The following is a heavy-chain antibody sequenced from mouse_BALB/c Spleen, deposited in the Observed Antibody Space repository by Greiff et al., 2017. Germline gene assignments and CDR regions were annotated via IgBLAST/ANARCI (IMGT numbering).Heavy chain of an antibody. D-gene: IGHD2-12*01. CDR3: ARHEDYSLLVGGYYFDY. Sequence: EVKLMESGGDLVKPGGSLKLSCAASGFTFSSYGMSWVRQTPDKRLEWVATISSGGSYTYYPDSVKGRFTISRDNAKNTLYLQMSSLKSEDTAMYYCARHEDYSLLVGGYYFDYWGQGTTLTVSS. CDR2: ISSGGSYT. J-gene: IGHJ2*01. CDR1: GFTFSSYG. V-gene: IGHV5-6*01.